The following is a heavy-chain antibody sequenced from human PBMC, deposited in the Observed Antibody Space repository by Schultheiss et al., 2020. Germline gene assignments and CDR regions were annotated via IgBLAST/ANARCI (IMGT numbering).Heavy chain of an antibody. V-gene: IGHV4-31*03. D-gene: IGHD2-2*01. CDR2: IYYSGST. CDR3: ARELGYCSSTSCYAFDY. Sequence: SQTLSLTCTVSGGSISSGGYFWSWVRQHPGKGLEWIGHIYYSGSTYYNPSLKSRVTISVDTSKNQFSLKLSSVTAADTAVYYCARELGYCSSTSCYAFDYWGQGTLVTVSS. J-gene: IGHJ4*02. CDR1: GGSISSGGYF.